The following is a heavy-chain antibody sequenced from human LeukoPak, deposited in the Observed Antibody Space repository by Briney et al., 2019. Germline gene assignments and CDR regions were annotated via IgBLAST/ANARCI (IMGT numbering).Heavy chain of an antibody. D-gene: IGHD6-19*01. CDR1: GFTFSSYS. Sequence: PGGSLRLSRAASGFTFSSYSMNWVRQAPGKGLEWVSSISSSSSYIYYADSVKGRFTISRDNAKNSLYLQMNSLRAEDTAVYYCARGIAVAGTAFDIWGQGTMVTVSS. CDR2: ISSSSSYI. J-gene: IGHJ3*02. CDR3: ARGIAVAGTAFDI. V-gene: IGHV3-21*01.